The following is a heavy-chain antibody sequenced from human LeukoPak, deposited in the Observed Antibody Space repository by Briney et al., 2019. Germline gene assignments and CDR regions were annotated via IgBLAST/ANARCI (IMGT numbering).Heavy chain of an antibody. CDR3: AREKGFRLGYDI. Sequence: ASVKVSCKASGYTFTSYAMHWMRQAPGQGLEWMGWVTAGNGKTRYSEKFQGRVTNSRDTSANTAYMELNSLRSEDTAVYYCAREKGFRLGYDIWGQGTMVTVPS. V-gene: IGHV1-3*01. D-gene: IGHD6-19*01. CDR1: GYTFTSYA. CDR2: VTAGNGKT. J-gene: IGHJ3*02.